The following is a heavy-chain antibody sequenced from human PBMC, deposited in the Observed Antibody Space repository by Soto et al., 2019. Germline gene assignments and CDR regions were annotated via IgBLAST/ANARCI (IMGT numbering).Heavy chain of an antibody. D-gene: IGHD1-1*01. CDR3: ARLGVEMATTTHFDS. CDR2: IYPGDSDT. Sequence: GESLKISCNGSGYSFTSYWNGWVRQIPGKGLEWMGIIYPGDSDTRYSPSFQGQVSFSADKSISTAYLQWSSLKASDTAMYYCARLGVEMATTTHFDSWGQGTLVTVSS. J-gene: IGHJ4*02. CDR1: GYSFTSYW. V-gene: IGHV5-51*01.